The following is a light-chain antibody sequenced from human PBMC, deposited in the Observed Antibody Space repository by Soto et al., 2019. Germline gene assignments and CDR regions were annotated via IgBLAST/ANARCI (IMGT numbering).Light chain of an antibody. CDR3: SSYAGSNNLV. V-gene: IGLV2-8*01. CDR2: EVS. Sequence: QSALTQPPSASGSPGQSVTISCTGTSSDVGGYNYVSWYQQHPGKAPKPMIYEVSKRPSGVPDRFSGSNSDNTASLTVPGLQAEDEAYYYCSSYAGSNNLVFGGGTKLTVL. J-gene: IGLJ3*02. CDR1: SSDVGGYNY.